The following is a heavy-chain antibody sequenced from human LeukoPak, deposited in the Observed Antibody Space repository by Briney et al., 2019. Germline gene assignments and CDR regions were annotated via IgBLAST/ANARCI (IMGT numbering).Heavy chain of an antibody. V-gene: IGHV3-21*01. CDR1: GFTFSSYS. CDR2: ISSSSSYI. CDR3: ASGYSSSWYTWFDP. D-gene: IGHD6-13*01. Sequence: GGSLRLSCAASGFTFSSYSMNWVRQAPGKGLEWVSSISSSSSYIYYADSVKGRFTISRDNAKNSLYLQMNSLRAEDTAVYYCASGYSSSWYTWFDPWGQGTLVTVSS. J-gene: IGHJ5*02.